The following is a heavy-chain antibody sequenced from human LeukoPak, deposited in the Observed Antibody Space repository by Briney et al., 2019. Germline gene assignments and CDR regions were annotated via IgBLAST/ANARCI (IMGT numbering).Heavy chain of an antibody. CDR3: TRSGYRHPYHFDS. V-gene: IGHV3-53*01. CDR1: GFTFSSYA. D-gene: IGHD3-22*01. J-gene: IGHJ4*02. Sequence: GGSLRLSCAASGFTFSSYAMSWVRQAPGKGLEWVSVLYTGGGTDHADSVKGRFTISRDNSKNTLSLQMNSLRAEDTAIYYCTRSGYRHPYHFDSWGQGTLVTVSS. CDR2: LYTGGGT.